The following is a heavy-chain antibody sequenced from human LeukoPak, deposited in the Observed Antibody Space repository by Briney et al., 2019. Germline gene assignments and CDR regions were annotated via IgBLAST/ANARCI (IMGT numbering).Heavy chain of an antibody. D-gene: IGHD1-1*01. CDR1: GYSFTTYR. CDR2: IYPGDSDT. CDR3: ARRAASTGTMFDY. J-gene: IGHJ4*02. V-gene: IGHV5-51*01. Sequence: GESLKISCKGSGYSFTTYRIAWVRQMPGKGLEWMGIIYPGDSDTTYSPSFQGQVTISADKSISTAYLQWSSLKASDTAMYYCARRAASTGTMFDYWGQGILVTVSS.